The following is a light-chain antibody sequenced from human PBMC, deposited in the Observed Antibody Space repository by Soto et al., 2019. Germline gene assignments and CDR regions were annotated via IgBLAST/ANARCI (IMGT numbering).Light chain of an antibody. V-gene: IGKV3-20*01. CDR3: QHYDSSPPYT. J-gene: IGKJ2*01. CDR1: QSVSNNY. Sequence: EIVLTRSPGTLSLSPGERATLSCRASQSVSNNYLAWYQQKPGQAPRLLIYAASTRATGIPDRFSGSGSATDFTLTISRLEPEDSAVYYCQHYDSSPPYTFGQGTKVDI. CDR2: AAS.